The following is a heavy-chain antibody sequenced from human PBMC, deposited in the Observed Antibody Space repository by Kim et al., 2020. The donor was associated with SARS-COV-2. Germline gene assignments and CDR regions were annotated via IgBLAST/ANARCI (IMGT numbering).Heavy chain of an antibody. CDR2: ISAYNGNT. CDR1: GYTFTSYG. Sequence: ASVKVSCKASGYTFTSYGISWVRQAPGQGLEWMGWISAYNGNTNYAQKLQGRVTMTTDTSTSTAYMELRSLRSDDTAVYYCARDWEDGGQIRGLYYYGMDVWGQGTTVTVSS. J-gene: IGHJ6*02. D-gene: IGHD1-26*01. V-gene: IGHV1-18*01. CDR3: ARDWEDGGQIRGLYYYGMDV.